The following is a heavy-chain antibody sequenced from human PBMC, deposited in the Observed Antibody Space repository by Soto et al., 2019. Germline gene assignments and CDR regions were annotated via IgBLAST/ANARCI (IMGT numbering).Heavy chain of an antibody. V-gene: IGHV1-18*01. J-gene: IGHJ4*02. CDR2: ISTYNGDT. D-gene: IGHD5-12*01. CDR3: AGGWLQGRFDY. Sequence: QVQLVQSGAEVKKPGASVKVSCKTSGYTFTKYGISWVRQAPGQGLEWMGWISTYNGDTNYAQKFQGRVTMTTDTSTSTAYMELRSLRSDDTAVYSCAGGWLQGRFDYWGQGTLVTVSS. CDR1: GYTFTKYG.